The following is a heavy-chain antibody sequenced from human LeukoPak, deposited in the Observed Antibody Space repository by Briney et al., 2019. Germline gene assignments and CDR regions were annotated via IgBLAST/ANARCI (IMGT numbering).Heavy chain of an antibody. Sequence: PGRSLRLSCAASGFTFSSYAMHWVRQAPGKGLEWVAVISYDGSNKYYADSVKGRFTISRDNSKNMIYLHMNDLRTEDTAKYYCVGQLFAWGRGTLVIVST. V-gene: IGHV3-30*14. CDR3: VGQLFA. CDR2: ISYDGSNK. D-gene: IGHD6-13*01. J-gene: IGHJ5*02. CDR1: GFTFSSYA.